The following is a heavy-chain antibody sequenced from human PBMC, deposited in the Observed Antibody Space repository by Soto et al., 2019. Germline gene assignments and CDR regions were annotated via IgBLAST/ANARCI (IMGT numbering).Heavy chain of an antibody. CDR1: GYGFTTYG. CDR2: IIPIFGTA. J-gene: IGHJ6*02. D-gene: IGHD5-18*01. Sequence: SVKVSCKGSGYGFTTYGITWVRQAPGQGLEWMGGIIPIFGTANYAQKLQGRVTITADESTSTAYMELSSLRSEDTAVYYCARENDVDIAMVTGHYYYYYGMDVWGQGTTVTVSS. V-gene: IGHV1-69*13. CDR3: ARENDVDIAMVTGHYYYYYGMDV.